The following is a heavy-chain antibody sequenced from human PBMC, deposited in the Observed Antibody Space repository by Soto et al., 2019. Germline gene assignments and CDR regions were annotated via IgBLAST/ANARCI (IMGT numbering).Heavy chain of an antibody. V-gene: IGHV1-46*01. D-gene: IGHD2-15*01. CDR1: GYLFTAYS. CDR3: AREENCSGGTCYSEYFHR. CDR2: VNPSGGST. J-gene: IGHJ1*01. Sequence: ASVKVSCKASGYLFTAYSMHWVRLAPGQGLEWMGVVNPSGGSTRYAQNFQGRVTMTRDTSTTTIYMELSSLRSDDTAIYYCAREENCSGGTCYSEYFHRWGQGTLVTVSS.